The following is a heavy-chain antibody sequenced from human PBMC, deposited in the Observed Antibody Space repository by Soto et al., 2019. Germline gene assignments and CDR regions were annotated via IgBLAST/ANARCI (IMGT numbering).Heavy chain of an antibody. CDR1: GGSFSSGGYY. CDR3: ASGMLSYYYYYMDV. D-gene: IGHD2-8*01. Sequence: SETLSLTCTVSGGSFSSGGYYWSWIRQPPGKGLEWIGEINHSGSTNYNPSLKSRVTISVDTSKNQFSLKLSSVTAADTAVYYCASGMLSYYYYYMDVWGKGTTVTVSS. J-gene: IGHJ6*03. V-gene: IGHV4-34*01. CDR2: INHSGST.